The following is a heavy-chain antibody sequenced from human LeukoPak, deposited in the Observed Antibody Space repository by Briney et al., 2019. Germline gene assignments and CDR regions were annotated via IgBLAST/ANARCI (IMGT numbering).Heavy chain of an antibody. CDR1: GYTFTSYY. CDR2: MNPNSGNT. CDR3: ARKRTSSSWYRAVNYYMDV. J-gene: IGHJ6*03. V-gene: IGHV1-8*02. D-gene: IGHD6-13*01. Sequence: ASVKVSCKASGYTFTSYYMHWVRQAPGQGLEWMGWMNPNSGNTGYAQKFQGRVTMTRNTSISTAYMELSSLRSDDTVVYYCARKRTSSSWYRAVNYYMDVWGKGTTVTISS.